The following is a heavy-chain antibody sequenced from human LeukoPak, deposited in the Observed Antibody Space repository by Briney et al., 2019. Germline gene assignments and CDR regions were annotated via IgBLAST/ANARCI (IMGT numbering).Heavy chain of an antibody. D-gene: IGHD5-24*01. CDR1: EFTFSSYG. J-gene: IGHJ3*02. Sequence: GGSLRLSCAASEFTFSSYGMHWVRQAPGKGLEWVAVIWYDGSNKYYADSVKGRFTISRDNSKNTRYLQMNSLRAEDTAVYYCRADGDAFDIWGQGTMVTVSS. CDR3: RADGDAFDI. CDR2: IWYDGSNK. V-gene: IGHV3-33*01.